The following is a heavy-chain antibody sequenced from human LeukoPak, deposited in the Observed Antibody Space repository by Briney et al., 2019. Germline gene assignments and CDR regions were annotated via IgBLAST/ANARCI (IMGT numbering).Heavy chain of an antibody. CDR1: GFTFSTYA. CDR3: AKNSRSSGWYFDS. Sequence: PGGSLRLSCEVSGFTFSTYAMSWFRQAPGKGLEWVSTISGSGDNTYYADSVKGRFTISRDNSKNTLYLQMNSLRAEDTAVYYCAKNSRSSGWYFDSWGQGTLVTVSS. CDR2: ISGSGDNT. V-gene: IGHV3-23*01. J-gene: IGHJ4*02. D-gene: IGHD6-19*01.